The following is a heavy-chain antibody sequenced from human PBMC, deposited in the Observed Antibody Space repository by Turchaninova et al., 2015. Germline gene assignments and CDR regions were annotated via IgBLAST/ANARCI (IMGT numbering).Heavy chain of an antibody. CDR3: AREANSVDY. CDR1: GYTFPSSL. D-gene: IGHD4/OR15-4a*01. J-gene: IGHJ4*02. CDR2: INPSDSTI. Sequence: QVQLVQSGSEVKKPGAYVKVSCNASGYTFPSSLIHWVRQAPGQGLEWMGIINPSDSTINYAQKFQGRVTMTRDTSTSTVYMELSSLKSEDAAVYYCAREANSVDYWGQGTLVTVSS. V-gene: IGHV1-46*01.